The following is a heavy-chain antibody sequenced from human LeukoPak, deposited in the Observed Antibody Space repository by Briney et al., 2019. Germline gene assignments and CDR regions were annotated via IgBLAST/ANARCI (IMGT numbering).Heavy chain of an antibody. CDR1: GGSVSSGSYY. CDR2: IYYSGST. Sequence: SETLSLTCTVSGGSVSSGSYYWSWIRQPPGKGLDWIGYIYYSGSTNYNPSLKSRVTISVDTSKNQFSLKLSSVTAADTAVYYCARAGRYSSSWYAINYWGQGTLVTVSS. J-gene: IGHJ4*02. V-gene: IGHV4-61*01. D-gene: IGHD6-13*01. CDR3: ARAGRYSSSWYAINY.